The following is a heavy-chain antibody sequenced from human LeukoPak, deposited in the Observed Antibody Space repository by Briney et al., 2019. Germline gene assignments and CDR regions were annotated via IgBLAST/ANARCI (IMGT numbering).Heavy chain of an antibody. D-gene: IGHD3-10*01. CDR1: GGSIRSGVYY. CDR3: ARINTMVRGVIIKDYYYGMDV. V-gene: IGHV4-31*03. J-gene: IGHJ6*02. Sequence: PSHTLSLTCTVSGGSIRSGVYYWSWIRQHPGKGVEWFGYIYYSGSTYYNPSLKSRVTISVDTSKNQFSLKLSSVTAADTAVYYCARINTMVRGVIIKDYYYGMDVWGQGTTVTVSS. CDR2: IYYSGST.